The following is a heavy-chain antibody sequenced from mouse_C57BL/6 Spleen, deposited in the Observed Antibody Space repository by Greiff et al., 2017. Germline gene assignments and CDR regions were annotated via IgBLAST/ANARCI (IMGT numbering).Heavy chain of an antibody. V-gene: IGHV1-82*01. J-gene: IGHJ4*01. D-gene: IGHD2-1*01. CDR2: IYPGDGDT. CDR3: AKEKFYGNDAMDY. CDR1: GYAFSSSW. Sequence: QVQLQQSGPELVKPGASVKISCKASGYAFSSSWMNWVKQRPGKGLEWIGRIYPGDGDTNYNGKFKGKATLTADKSSSTAYMQLSSLTSEESAVXFCAKEKFYGNDAMDYWGQGTSVTVSS.